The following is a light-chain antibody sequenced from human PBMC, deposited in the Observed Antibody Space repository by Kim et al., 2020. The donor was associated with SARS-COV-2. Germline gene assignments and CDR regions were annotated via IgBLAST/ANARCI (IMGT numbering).Light chain of an antibody. CDR3: SSYTSSSTWV. CDR1: NRDVGGYTF. V-gene: IGLV2-14*03. J-gene: IGLJ3*02. CDR2: DVS. Sequence: QSALTQPASVSGSPGQSITISCTGTNRDVGGYTFVSWYQQHPGTAPKLMIYDVSKRPSGVSNRFSASKSGNTASLTISGLQAEDEADYYCSSYTSSSTWVFGGGTQLTAL.